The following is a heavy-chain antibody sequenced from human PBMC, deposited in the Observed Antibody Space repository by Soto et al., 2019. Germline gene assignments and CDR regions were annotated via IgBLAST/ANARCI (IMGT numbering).Heavy chain of an antibody. CDR2: ISYDGSNK. J-gene: IGHJ6*02. CDR1: GFTFSSYG. CDR3: ARARSRTIKGMDV. V-gene: IGHV3-30*03. Sequence: GGSLRLSCAASGFTFSSYGMHWVRQAPGKGLEWVAVISYDGSNKYYADSVKGRFTISRDNSKNTLYLQMNSLRAEDTAVYYCARARSRTIKGMDVWGQGTTVTV. D-gene: IGHD5-12*01.